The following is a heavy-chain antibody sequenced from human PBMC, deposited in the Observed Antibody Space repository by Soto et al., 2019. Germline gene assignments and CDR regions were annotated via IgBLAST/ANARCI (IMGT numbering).Heavy chain of an antibody. Sequence: HGESLKISCKGSGYSFTSYWIGWVRQMPGKGLEWMGIIYPGDSDTRYSPSFQGQVTISADKSISTAYLQWSSLKASDTAMYYCARGRYEDIWGSYRYVRPVFFYWGQGTLVTVSS. CDR2: IYPGDSDT. J-gene: IGHJ4*02. CDR3: ARGRYEDIWGSYRYVRPVFFY. D-gene: IGHD3-16*02. CDR1: GYSFTSYW. V-gene: IGHV5-51*01.